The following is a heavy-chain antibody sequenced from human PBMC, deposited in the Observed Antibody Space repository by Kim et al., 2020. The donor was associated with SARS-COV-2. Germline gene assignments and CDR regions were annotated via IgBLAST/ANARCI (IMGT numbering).Heavy chain of an antibody. J-gene: IGHJ4*02. V-gene: IGHV3-33*06. CDR1: GFTFSSYA. CDR2: IWYDGSNK. CDR3: AKDLLAAAGRGFDY. Sequence: GGSLRLSCAASGFTFSSYAMHWVRQAPGKGLEWVAVIWYDGSNKYYADSVKGRFTISRDNSKNTLYLQMNSLRAEDTAVYYCAKDLLAAAGRGFDYWGQG. D-gene: IGHD6-13*01.